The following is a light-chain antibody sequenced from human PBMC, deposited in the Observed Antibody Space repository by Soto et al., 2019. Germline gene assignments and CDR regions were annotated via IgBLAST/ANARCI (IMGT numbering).Light chain of an antibody. V-gene: IGKV1-5*01. Sequence: DIQLTQSPSTLPASAGDKVTITRRARQSSSKWLAWYQQKPGKAPKLLMYDVSSLESGVPSRFSGSGSGTEFTLTISSLQSDDFAAYYCQQYHSYRTFGQGTKVDI. CDR1: QSSSKW. CDR2: DVS. J-gene: IGKJ1*01. CDR3: QQYHSYRT.